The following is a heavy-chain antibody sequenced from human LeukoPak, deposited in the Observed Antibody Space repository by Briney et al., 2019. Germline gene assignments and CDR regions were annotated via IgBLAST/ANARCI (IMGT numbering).Heavy chain of an antibody. CDR3: ARGAGWFGELFVHRPPFDY. D-gene: IGHD3-10*01. CDR2: ISSSSSYI. Sequence: GGSLRLSCAASGFTFSSYSMNWVRQAPGKGLEWVSSISSSSSYIYYADSVKGRFTISRDNAKNSLYLQMNSLRSEDTAVYYCARGAGWFGELFVHRPPFDYWGQGTLVTVSS. V-gene: IGHV3-21*01. J-gene: IGHJ4*02. CDR1: GFTFSSYS.